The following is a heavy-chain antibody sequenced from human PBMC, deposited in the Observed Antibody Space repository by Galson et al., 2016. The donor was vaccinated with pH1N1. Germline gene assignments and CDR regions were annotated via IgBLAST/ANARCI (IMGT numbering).Heavy chain of an antibody. D-gene: IGHD3-3*01. CDR1: GGSISSDSDY. CDR3: ARESLERLIISGHRVELNWFDS. J-gene: IGHJ5*01. V-gene: IGHV4-61*02. Sequence: TLSLTCTVSGGSISSDSDYWTWIRLPAGKGLEWIGRVSGTGTTNYNPSLKSRVTISIDTSKNQFSLKMASVTAAGSAVYFCARESLERLIISGHRVELNWFDSWGQGTLVTVSS. CDR2: VSGTGTT.